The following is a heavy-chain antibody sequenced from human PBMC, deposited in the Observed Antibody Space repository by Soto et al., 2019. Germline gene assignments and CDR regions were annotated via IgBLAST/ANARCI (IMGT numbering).Heavy chain of an antibody. J-gene: IGHJ4*02. CDR1: GFTFSSYA. D-gene: IGHD6-25*01. CDR2: ISGSDGRT. Sequence: DVQVLESGGGLVQPGGSLRLSCAASGFTFSSYAMSWVRQAPGEGLEWVSCISGSDGRTYHADSVKGRFTISRDNSENTVYLQMDSLRAEDTAVYYCASGEELRPSPGPAYWGQGTQVTVSS. V-gene: IGHV3-23*01. CDR3: ASGEELRPSPGPAY.